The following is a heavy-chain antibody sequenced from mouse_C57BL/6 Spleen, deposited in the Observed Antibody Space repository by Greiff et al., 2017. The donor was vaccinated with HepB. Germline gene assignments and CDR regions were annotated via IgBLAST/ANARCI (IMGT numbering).Heavy chain of an antibody. Sequence: VQLQQPGAELVMPGASVKLSCKASGYTFTSYWMHWVKQRPGQGLEWIGEIDPSDSYTNYNQKFKGKSTLTVDKSSSTAYMQLSSLTSEDSAVYDCARWLGGAMDYWGQGTSVTVSS. CDR3: ARWLGGAMDY. D-gene: IGHD2-3*01. J-gene: IGHJ4*01. CDR2: IDPSDSYT. V-gene: IGHV1-69*01. CDR1: GYTFTSYW.